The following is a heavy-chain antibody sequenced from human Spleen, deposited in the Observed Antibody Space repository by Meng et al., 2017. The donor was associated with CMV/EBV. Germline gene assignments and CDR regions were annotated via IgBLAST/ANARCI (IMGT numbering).Heavy chain of an antibody. Sequence: GESLKISCAASGFTFSSYAMSWVRQAPGKGLEWVSAISGSGGSTYYADSVKGRFTISRDNSNSTLYLQMKSLRPEDTAVYHCAREWRGTLDYWGQGSLVTVSS. J-gene: IGHJ4*02. CDR2: ISGSGGST. CDR1: GFTFSSYA. V-gene: IGHV3-23*01. CDR3: AREWRGTLDY. D-gene: IGHD3-16*01.